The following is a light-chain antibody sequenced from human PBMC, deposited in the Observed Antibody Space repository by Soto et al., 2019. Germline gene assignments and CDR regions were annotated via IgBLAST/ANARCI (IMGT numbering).Light chain of an antibody. CDR1: QSLLHITGETF. J-gene: IGKJ5*01. CDR2: EVS. CDR3: MQSTQLPPT. Sequence: SLSVAPGQPASISCKSSQSLLHITGETFLFWYLQKPGQSPQLLIYEVSTRVSGVPDRFSGSGSGTDFTLEISRVETDDVGIYYCMQSTQLPPTFGPGTRLEIK. V-gene: IGKV2D-29*02.